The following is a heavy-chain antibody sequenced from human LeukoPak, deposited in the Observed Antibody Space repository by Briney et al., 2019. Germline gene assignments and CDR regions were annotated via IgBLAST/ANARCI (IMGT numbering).Heavy chain of an antibody. V-gene: IGHV3-53*01. J-gene: IGHJ3*02. CDR2: IYSGGST. CDR1: GFTVSSNY. CDR3: ARVRGSSSWHPNAFDI. D-gene: IGHD6-13*01. Sequence: GGSLRLSCEASGFTVSSNYMSWVRQAPGKGLEWVSVIYSGGSTYYADSVKGRFTISRDNSKNTLYLQMNSLRAEDTAVYYCARVRGSSSWHPNAFDIWGQGTMVTVSS.